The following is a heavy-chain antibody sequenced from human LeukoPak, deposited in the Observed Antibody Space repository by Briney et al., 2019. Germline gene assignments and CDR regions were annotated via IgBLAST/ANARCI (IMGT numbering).Heavy chain of an antibody. J-gene: IGHJ4*02. V-gene: IGHV1-2*02. CDR1: GYTFTSYG. Sequence: ASVKVSCKASGYTFTSYGISWVRQAPGQGLEWMGWINPNSGGTNYAQKFQGRVTMTRDTSISTAYMELSRLRSDDTAVYYCARGGYYDFWSGYYPLYYFDYWGQGTLVTVSS. CDR2: INPNSGGT. D-gene: IGHD3-3*01. CDR3: ARGGYYDFWSGYYPLYYFDY.